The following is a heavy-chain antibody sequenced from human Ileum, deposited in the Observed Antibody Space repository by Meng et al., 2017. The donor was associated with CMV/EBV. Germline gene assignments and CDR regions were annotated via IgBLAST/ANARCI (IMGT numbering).Heavy chain of an antibody. J-gene: IGHJ4*02. Sequence: QGQLLEWGAGLLKPSGTLSRICAVYGWSFSGYYWRWIRQVPGKGLEWIGEFNHYGSTNYNPSLKSRVTISVDTSKNQFSLNLSSVTAADTAVYYCASGKSNLEYWGQGTLVTVSS. D-gene: IGHD4-11*01. CDR1: GWSFSGYY. CDR2: FNHYGST. CDR3: ASGKSNLEY. V-gene: IGHV4-34*01.